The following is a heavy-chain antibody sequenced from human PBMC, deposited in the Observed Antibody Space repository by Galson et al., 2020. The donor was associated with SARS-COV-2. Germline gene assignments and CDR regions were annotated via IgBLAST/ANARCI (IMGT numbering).Heavy chain of an antibody. D-gene: IGHD3-3*01. V-gene: IGHV5-51*01. J-gene: IGHJ6*03. CDR3: ARHIAAGPDEFWSGYSNYYYYYMDV. Sequence: GESLKISCKGSGYSFTSYWIGWVRQMPGKGLEWMGIIYPGDSDTRYSPSFQGQVTISADKSLSTAYLQWSSLKASDTAMYYCARHIAAGPDEFWSGYSNYYYYYMDVWGKGTTVTVSS. CDR2: IYPGDSDT. CDR1: GYSFTSYW.